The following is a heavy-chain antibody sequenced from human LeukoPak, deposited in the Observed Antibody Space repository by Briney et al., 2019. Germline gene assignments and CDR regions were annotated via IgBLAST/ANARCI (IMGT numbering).Heavy chain of an antibody. CDR3: ARDSYMRYGDYQTDWFDP. Sequence: ASVKVSCKASGYTFTSYAMHWVRQAPGQRLEWMGWINAGNGNTKYSQKFQGRVTITRYTSASTAYMELSSLRSEDTAVYYCARDSYMRYGDYQTDWFDPWGQGTLVTVSS. CDR2: INAGNGNT. V-gene: IGHV1-3*01. D-gene: IGHD4-17*01. J-gene: IGHJ5*02. CDR1: GYTFTSYA.